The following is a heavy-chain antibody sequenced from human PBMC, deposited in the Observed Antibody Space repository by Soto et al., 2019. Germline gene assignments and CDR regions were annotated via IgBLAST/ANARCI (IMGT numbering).Heavy chain of an antibody. CDR3: AREDILGARSFDY. D-gene: IGHD1-26*01. J-gene: IGHJ4*02. V-gene: IGHV3-48*02. CDR2: ISSGSKTI. CDR1: GFTFSGYS. Sequence: PGGSLRLSCSASGFTFSGYSMNWGRQAPGKGLEWISYISSGSKTIFYADSVKGRFSISRDNAKNSQYLQMNSLRDEDTAVYFCAREDILGARSFDYWGQGTLVTVSS.